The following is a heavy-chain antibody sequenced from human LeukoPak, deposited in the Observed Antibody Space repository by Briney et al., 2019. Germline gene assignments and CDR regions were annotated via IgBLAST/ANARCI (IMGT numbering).Heavy chain of an antibody. J-gene: IGHJ4*02. D-gene: IGHD4-23*01. Sequence: GGSLRLSCAASGFTFSSYDMHWVRQATGKGLEWVSAIGTAGDTYYPGSVKGRFTISRDNAKNSQYLQMNSLRAEDRAVYYCARTTKGTTVVPYYFDYWGQGTLVTVSS. CDR2: IGTAGDT. V-gene: IGHV3-13*01. CDR1: GFTFSSYD. CDR3: ARTTKGTTVVPYYFDY.